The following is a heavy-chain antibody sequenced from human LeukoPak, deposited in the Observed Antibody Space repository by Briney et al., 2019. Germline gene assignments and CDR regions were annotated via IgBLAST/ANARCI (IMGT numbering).Heavy chain of an antibody. D-gene: IGHD3-16*01. V-gene: IGHV5-51*01. CDR1: GYSFTSYW. CDR2: TFTGGSDT. J-gene: IGHJ3*02. Sequence: GESLKISCKGSGYSFTSYWIGWVRQMPGKGLEWLGITFTGGSDTRYSPSFQGQVTISTDRSISTAYLQWSSLKASDTAMYYCARRGGSSGAIGHDAFEIWGQGTVVTVSS. CDR3: ARRGGSSGAIGHDAFEI.